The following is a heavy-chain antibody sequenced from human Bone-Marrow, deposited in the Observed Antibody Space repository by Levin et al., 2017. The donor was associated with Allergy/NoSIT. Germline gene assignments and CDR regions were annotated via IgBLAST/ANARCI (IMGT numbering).Heavy chain of an antibody. Sequence: GGSLRLSCAASGITFSDHHMDWVRQAPGKGLEWVGRIRNKANGYTTEYATSVEGRFVVSRDDSRSSLFLQMDSLKTDDTAVYYCALTTQYNYVDYGLDVWGQGTTVTVSS. CDR3: ALTTQYNYVDYGLDV. CDR1: GITFSDHH. V-gene: IGHV3-72*01. CDR2: IRNKANGYTT. J-gene: IGHJ6*02. D-gene: IGHD1-1*01.